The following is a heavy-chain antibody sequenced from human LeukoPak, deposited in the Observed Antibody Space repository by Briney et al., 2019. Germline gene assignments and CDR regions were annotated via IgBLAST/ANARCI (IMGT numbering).Heavy chain of an antibody. D-gene: IGHD5-12*01. V-gene: IGHV3-53*01. CDR2: IYSGGST. CDR3: ATTDIVATMGFYYYYGMDV. J-gene: IGHJ6*02. Sequence: PGGSLRLSCAASGFTVSSNYMSWVRQAPGKGLEWVSVIYSGGSTYYADSVKGRFTISRDNSKNTLYLQMNSLRAEDTAVYYCATTDIVATMGFYYYYGMDVWGQGTTVTASS. CDR1: GFTVSSNY.